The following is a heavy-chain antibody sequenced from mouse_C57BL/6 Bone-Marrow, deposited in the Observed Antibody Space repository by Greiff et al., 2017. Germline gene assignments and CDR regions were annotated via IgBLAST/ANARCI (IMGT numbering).Heavy chain of an antibody. CDR1: GYTFTSYW. CDR3: ARSDYSNYVLYYAMDY. CDR2: INPSNGGT. J-gene: IGHJ4*01. D-gene: IGHD2-5*01. V-gene: IGHV1-53*01. Sequence: QVQLQQPGTELVKPGASVKLSCKASGYTFTSYWMHWVKQRPGQGLEWIGNINPSNGGTNYNEKFKSKATLTVDKSSSTAYMQLSSLTSEDSAVYYCARSDYSNYVLYYAMDYWGQGTSVTVSS.